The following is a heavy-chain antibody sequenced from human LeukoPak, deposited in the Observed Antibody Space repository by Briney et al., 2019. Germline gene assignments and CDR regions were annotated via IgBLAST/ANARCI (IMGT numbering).Heavy chain of an antibody. CDR1: GGSISSYY. CDR3: ARHNYYGSGSYDY. D-gene: IGHD3-10*01. J-gene: IGHJ4*02. V-gene: IGHV4-59*08. CDR2: IYYSGST. Sequence: SETLSLTCTVSGGSISSYYWSWIRQPPGKGLEWIGYIYYSGSTNYNPSLKSRVIISVDTSKNQFSLKLSSVTAADTAVYYCARHNYYGSGSYDYWGQGTLVTVSS.